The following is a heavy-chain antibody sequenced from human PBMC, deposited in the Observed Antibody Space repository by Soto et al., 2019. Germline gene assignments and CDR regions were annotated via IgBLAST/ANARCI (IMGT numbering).Heavy chain of an antibody. J-gene: IGHJ3*01. CDR2: IYYSGST. CDR3: ASVPEVGHDSTGYPWGAFDL. CDR1: GGSISSSSYY. Sequence: PSETLSLTCTVSGGSISSSSYYWGWIRQPPGKGLKWIGSIYYSGSTYYNPSLKSRVTISVDTSKNQFSLKLSSVTAADTAVYYCASVPEVGHDSTGYPWGAFDLWGQGTMVTVSS. V-gene: IGHV4-39*01. D-gene: IGHD3-22*01.